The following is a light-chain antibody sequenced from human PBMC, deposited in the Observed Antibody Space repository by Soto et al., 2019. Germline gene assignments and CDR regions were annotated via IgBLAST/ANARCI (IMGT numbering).Light chain of an antibody. CDR2: DVS. J-gene: IGKJ2*01. CDR1: QSPNNG. CDR3: QQYYRYPVT. Sequence: DSRRTQYPSTLSASVGEGATITSRASQSPNNGRPWYQQKSGKAPKLLIYDVSTLASGVPSRFSGSVSGTECALTISSLQPDDSATYYCQQYYRYPVTCGQGTKVEVK. V-gene: IGKV1-5*01.